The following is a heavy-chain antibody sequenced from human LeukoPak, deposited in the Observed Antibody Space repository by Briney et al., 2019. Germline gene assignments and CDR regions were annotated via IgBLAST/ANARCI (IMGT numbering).Heavy chain of an antibody. CDR1: GYTFTGYY. J-gene: IGHJ6*03. V-gene: IGHV1-2*02. Sequence: ASVKVSCKASGYTFTGYYMHWVRQAPGQGLEWMGWINPNSGGTNYAQKFQGRVTMTTDTSTSTAYMELRSLRSDDTAVYYCAREVYNWNPIVVYYYYMDVWGKGTTVTISS. CDR3: AREVYNWNPIVVYYYYMDV. CDR2: INPNSGGT. D-gene: IGHD1-20*01.